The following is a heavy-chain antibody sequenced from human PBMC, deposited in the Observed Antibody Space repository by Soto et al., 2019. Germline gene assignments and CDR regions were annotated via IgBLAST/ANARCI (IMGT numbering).Heavy chain of an antibody. CDR3: ARWGDYVFFDY. V-gene: IGHV4-59*01. CDR1: AGSISSYY. CDR2: IYYSGST. J-gene: IGHJ4*02. D-gene: IGHD4-17*01. Sequence: QVQLQESGPGLVKPSETLSLTCTVSAGSISSYYWSWIRQPPGKGLEWIGYIYYSGSTNYNPSLKSRVTISVDTSKNQFSLKLSSVTAADTAVYYCARWGDYVFFDYWGQGTLVTVSS.